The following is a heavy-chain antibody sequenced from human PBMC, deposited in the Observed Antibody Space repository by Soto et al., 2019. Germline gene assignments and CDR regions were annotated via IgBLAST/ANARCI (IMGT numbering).Heavy chain of an antibody. CDR1: GFTFSTYG. J-gene: IGHJ4*02. V-gene: IGHV3-33*01. Sequence: QVQLVESGGGVVQPGRSLRLSCAASGFTFSTYGMHWVRQAPGKGLEWVAIIWYDGSNKYYTDSVKGRFTISRDNSKNTLYLQMNSLRVEDTAVYYCARGGGGSYCSGGSWFFDSWGQGTLVTVSS. CDR3: ARGGGGSYCSGGSWFFDS. CDR2: IWYDGSNK. D-gene: IGHD2-15*01.